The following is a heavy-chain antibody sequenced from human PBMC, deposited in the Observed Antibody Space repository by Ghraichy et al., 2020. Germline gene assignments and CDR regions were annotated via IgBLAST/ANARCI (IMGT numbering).Heavy chain of an antibody. CDR1: GDSVSSNSAA. CDR2: TYYRSKWYN. CDR3: ARVFCRGPVAGCYNWFDP. D-gene: IGHD6-19*01. V-gene: IGHV6-1*01. Sequence: SQTLSLTCAISGDSVSSNSAAWNWIRQSPSRGLEWLGRTYYRSKWYNDYAVSVKSRITINPDPSKNQFSLQLNSVTPEDTAVYYCARVFCRGPVAGCYNWFDPWGQGTLVTVSA. J-gene: IGHJ5*02.